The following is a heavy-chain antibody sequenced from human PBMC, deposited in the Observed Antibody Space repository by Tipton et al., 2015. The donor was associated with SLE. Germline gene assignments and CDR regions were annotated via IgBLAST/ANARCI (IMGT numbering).Heavy chain of an antibody. CDR2: IYYSGST. CDR1: GGSIISSSYY. V-gene: IGHV4-61*05. CDR3: ARARGSYQGYWYFDL. Sequence: TLSLTCTVSGGSIISSSYYWGWIRQPPGKGLEWIGYIYYSGSTNYNPSLTSRVPISVDTSKNQFSLKLSSVTAADTAVYYCARARGSYQGYWYFDLWGRGTLVTVSS. J-gene: IGHJ2*01. D-gene: IGHD1-26*01.